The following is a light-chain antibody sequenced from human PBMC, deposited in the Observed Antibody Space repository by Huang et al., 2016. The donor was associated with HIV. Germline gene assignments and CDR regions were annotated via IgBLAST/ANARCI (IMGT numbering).Light chain of an antibody. Sequence: EIVLTQSPATLSLSPGERATLSCRASQSVSNYLAWYQQKPGQAPRLLIYDISSSATGIPPRFSGSGSGTDFTLTISSLEPEDFAVYYCQQRYSSWTFGQGTKVEIK. CDR3: QQRYSSWT. V-gene: IGKV3-11*01. CDR2: DIS. CDR1: QSVSNY. J-gene: IGKJ1*01.